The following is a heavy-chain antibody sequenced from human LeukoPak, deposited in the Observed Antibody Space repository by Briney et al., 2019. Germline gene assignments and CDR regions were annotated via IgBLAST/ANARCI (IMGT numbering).Heavy chain of an antibody. CDR1: GLSFSNSG. J-gene: IGHJ6*03. V-gene: IGHV3-43D*03. CDR3: ARGQLLFAYMDV. Sequence: GGSLRPSCAASGLSFSNSGMNWVRQAPGKGLEWVSHISADSGILYYADSVKGRFTISRDNSKNSLYLQMNSLRAEDTALYYCARGQLLFAYMDVWGKGTTVTVSS. CDR2: ISADSGIL. D-gene: IGHD2-2*01.